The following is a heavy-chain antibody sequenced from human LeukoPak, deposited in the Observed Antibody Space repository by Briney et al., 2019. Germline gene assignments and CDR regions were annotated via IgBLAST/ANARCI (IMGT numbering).Heavy chain of an antibody. CDR2: IPSSGSDI. CDR1: GFTFSVRG. Sequence: PGGSLRLSCAASGFTFSVRGMTWVRQAPGKGLEWVSTIPSSGSDIYYADSVKGRFTSSRDNAKNSLYLQMNSLRAGDTAVYYCARWDSSGQNFDSWGQGTLVTVSS. CDR3: ARWDSSGQNFDS. V-gene: IGHV3-21*01. J-gene: IGHJ4*02. D-gene: IGHD6-19*01.